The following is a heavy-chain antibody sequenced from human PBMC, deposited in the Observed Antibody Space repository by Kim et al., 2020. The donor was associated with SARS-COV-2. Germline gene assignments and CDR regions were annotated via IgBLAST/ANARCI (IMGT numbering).Heavy chain of an antibody. J-gene: IGHJ4*02. D-gene: IGHD3-9*01. CDR2: IYYSGST. V-gene: IGHV4-39*01. CDR3: ARRPYYDILTGYYGLGGHFDY. CDR1: GGSISSSSYY. Sequence: SETLSLTCTVSGGSISSSSYYWGWIRQPPGKGLEWIGSIYYSGSTYYNPSLKSRVTISVDTSKNQFSLKLSSVTAADTAVYYCARRPYYDILTGYYGLGGHFDYWGQGTLVTVSS.